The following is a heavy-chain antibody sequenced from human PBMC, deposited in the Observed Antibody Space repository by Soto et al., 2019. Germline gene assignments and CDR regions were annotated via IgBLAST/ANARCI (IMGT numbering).Heavy chain of an antibody. CDR1: GFMFSAYW. D-gene: IGHD2-21*01. V-gene: IGHV3-7*01. CDR2: ISGGASYK. CDR3: VREDWHRFDS. J-gene: IGHJ4*02. Sequence: EVQLVESGGRLVQPGGSLRLSCAASGFMFSAYWMSWVRQDPGKGLEWVATISGGASYKFYVDSVKGRFTISRDDSKNTLYLQMNSLRDDDTAVYYCVREDWHRFDSWGQGTLVTVSS.